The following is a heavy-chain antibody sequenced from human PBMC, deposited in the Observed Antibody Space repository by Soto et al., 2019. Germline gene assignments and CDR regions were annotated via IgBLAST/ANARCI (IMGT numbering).Heavy chain of an antibody. CDR3: AKGYSYGYDDYFDY. CDR1: GVTFSSYA. CDR2: VSKSGLDT. D-gene: IGHD5-18*01. Sequence: PGGSLRLSCVASGVTFSSYAMSWVRQAPGKGLEWVSAVSKSGLDTNYADFVKGRFTISRDNSKNTLYLQMNSLRAEDTAVYYCAKGYSYGYDDYFDYWGQGTLVTVSS. J-gene: IGHJ4*02. V-gene: IGHV3-23*01.